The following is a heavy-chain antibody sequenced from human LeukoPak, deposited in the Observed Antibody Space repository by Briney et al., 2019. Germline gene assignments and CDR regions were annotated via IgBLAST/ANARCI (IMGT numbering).Heavy chain of an antibody. CDR2: SNHNRST. CDR1: GGSFSSYY. V-gene: IGHV4-34*01. CDR3: ARGMGGIAASKGAFDT. D-gene: IGHD6-13*01. Sequence: PSETLSLTCAVYGGSFSSYYWYWICNPPPKGQGLIGVSNHNRSTTYNPSLKSRVTISVDTSKNQFSLKLSSVTAADTAVYYCARGMGGIAASKGAFDTWGQGTMVTVSS. J-gene: IGHJ3*02.